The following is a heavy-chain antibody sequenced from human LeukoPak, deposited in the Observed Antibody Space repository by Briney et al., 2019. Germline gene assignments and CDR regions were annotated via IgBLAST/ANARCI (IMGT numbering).Heavy chain of an antibody. D-gene: IGHD2-21*02. J-gene: IGHJ2*01. CDR3: ARGVVVTAIPSWYFDL. CDR1: GGTFSSYA. V-gene: IGHV1-69*05. CDR2: IIPIFGTA. Sequence: SVKVSCKASGGTFSSYAISWVRQAPGQGLEWMGGIIPIFGTANYAQKFQGRVTITTDESTSTAYMELSSLRSEDTAVYYCARGVVVTAIPSWYFDLWGRGTLVTVSS.